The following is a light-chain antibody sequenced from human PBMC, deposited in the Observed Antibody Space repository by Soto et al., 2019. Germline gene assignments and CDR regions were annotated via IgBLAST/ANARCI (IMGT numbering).Light chain of an antibody. Sequence: QSVLTQPASVSGSPGQSITISCTGSSSDVGTYNLVSWYQQHPGKVPKLMIYEGTKRPSGVSDRISASKSGTTASLTISGLQAEDEAQYYCCSYTGSRTYVFGGGTKLTVL. CDR2: EGT. V-gene: IGLV2-23*01. CDR3: CSYTGSRTYV. CDR1: SSDVGTYNL. J-gene: IGLJ3*02.